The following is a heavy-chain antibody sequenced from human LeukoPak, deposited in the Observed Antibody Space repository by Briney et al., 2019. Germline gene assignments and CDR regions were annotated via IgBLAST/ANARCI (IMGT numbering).Heavy chain of an antibody. J-gene: IGHJ4*02. D-gene: IGHD3-10*01. CDR1: GFTFSSYG. Sequence: GGSLRLSCAASGFTFSSYGMHWVRQAPGKGLEWVAVIWYDGSNKYYADSVKGRFTISRDNSKNTLYLQMDSLRAEDTAVYYCARDGKVLLWFGELPLLDYWGQGTLVTVSS. CDR2: IWYDGSNK. CDR3: ARDGKVLLWFGELPLLDY. V-gene: IGHV3-33*01.